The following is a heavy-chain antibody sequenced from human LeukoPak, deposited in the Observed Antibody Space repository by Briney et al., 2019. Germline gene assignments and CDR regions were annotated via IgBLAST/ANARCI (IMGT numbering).Heavy chain of an antibody. CDR1: GYTFTGYY. Sequence: GASVKVSCKASGYTFTGYYMHWVRQAPGQGLEWMGRINPNSGGTNYAQKFQGRVTMTRDTSISTAYMELSRLRSDDTAVYYCARDLGGSYYYYYYRDVWGKGTTVTVSS. D-gene: IGHD1-26*01. CDR2: INPNSGGT. V-gene: IGHV1-2*02. CDR3: ARDLGGSYYYYYYRDV. J-gene: IGHJ6*03.